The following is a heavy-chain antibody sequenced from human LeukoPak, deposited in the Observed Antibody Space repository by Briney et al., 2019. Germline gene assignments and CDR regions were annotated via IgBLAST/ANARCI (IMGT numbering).Heavy chain of an antibody. Sequence: SETLSLTCTVSGGSISSSSYYWGWIRQPPGQGLEWIGSIYYSGSTYYNPSLKSRVTISVDTSKNQFSLKLSSVTAADTAVYYCARHSSEAFGVSDYWGQGTLVTVSS. V-gene: IGHV4-39*01. CDR1: GGSISSSSYY. D-gene: IGHD3-3*01. J-gene: IGHJ4*02. CDR3: ARHSSEAFGVSDY. CDR2: IYYSGST.